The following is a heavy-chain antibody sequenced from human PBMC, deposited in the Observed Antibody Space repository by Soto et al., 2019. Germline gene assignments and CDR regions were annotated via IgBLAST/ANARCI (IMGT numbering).Heavy chain of an antibody. V-gene: IGHV5-51*01. Sequence: GESLKISCKGSGYSFTSYWIGWVRQMPGKGLEWMGIIYPGDSDTRYSPSFQGQVTISADKSISTAYLQWSSLKASDTAMYYCARRRRVGSDPYYYYYGMDVWGQGTTVTVSS. CDR2: IYPGDSDT. CDR1: GYSFTSYW. D-gene: IGHD1-26*01. J-gene: IGHJ6*02. CDR3: ARRRRVGSDPYYYYYGMDV.